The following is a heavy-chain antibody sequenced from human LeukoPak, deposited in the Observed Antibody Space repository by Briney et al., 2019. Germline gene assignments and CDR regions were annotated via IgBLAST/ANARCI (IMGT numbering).Heavy chain of an antibody. D-gene: IGHD1-26*01. V-gene: IGHV3-48*02. CDR1: GFTFSTYS. J-gene: IGHJ4*02. Sequence: GGSLRLSCAASGFTFSTYSMSWVRQAPRKGLEWVAYISGSSTTIYYSDSLKGRFTISRDNAKNSLYLQMNSLRDDDTAVYYCAREGGFDSWGQGTLVTVSP. CDR2: ISGSSTTI. CDR3: AREGGFDS.